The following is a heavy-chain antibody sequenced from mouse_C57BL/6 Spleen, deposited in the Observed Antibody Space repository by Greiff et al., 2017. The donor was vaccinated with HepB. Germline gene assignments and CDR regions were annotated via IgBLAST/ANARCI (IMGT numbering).Heavy chain of an antibody. CDR1: GFSFNTYA. Sequence: EVKLLESGGGLVQPKGSLKLSCAASGFSFNTYAMNWVRQAPGKGLEWVARIRSKSNNYATYYADSVKDRFTISRDDSESMLYLQMNNLKTEDTAMYYCVRQRWLPYYYAMDYWGQGTSVTVSS. V-gene: IGHV10-1*01. CDR2: IRSKSNNYAT. D-gene: IGHD2-2*01. CDR3: VRQRWLPYYYAMDY. J-gene: IGHJ4*01.